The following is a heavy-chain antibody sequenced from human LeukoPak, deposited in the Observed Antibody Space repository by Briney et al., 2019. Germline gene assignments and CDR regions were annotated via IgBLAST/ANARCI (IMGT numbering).Heavy chain of an antibody. CDR2: IIPILGIA. J-gene: IGHJ4*02. CDR1: AGTFSSYA. CDR3: ASQFDY. Sequence: GASVKLSCTASAGTFSSYAISWVRQAPGQGLEWMGRIIPILGIANYAQKFPGRVTITADKSTSTAYMGLSSLRSEDTAVYYCASQFDYWGQGTLVTVSS. V-gene: IGHV1-69*04.